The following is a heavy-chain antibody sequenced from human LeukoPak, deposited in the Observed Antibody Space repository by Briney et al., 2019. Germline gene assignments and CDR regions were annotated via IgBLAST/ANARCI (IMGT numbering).Heavy chain of an antibody. Sequence: PGGSLRLSCAASEFTFSSYGMHWVRQAPGKGLGWVAFIRYDGSNKYYADSVKGRFTISRDNSKYTLYLQMNSLRAEDTAVYYCAKGTKDYYGSGSFYLSRDHFISRWGQGTLLTVSS. CDR1: EFTFSSYG. CDR3: AKGTKDYYGSGSFYLSRDHFISR. CDR2: IRYDGSNK. D-gene: IGHD3-10*01. J-gene: IGHJ4*02. V-gene: IGHV3-30*02.